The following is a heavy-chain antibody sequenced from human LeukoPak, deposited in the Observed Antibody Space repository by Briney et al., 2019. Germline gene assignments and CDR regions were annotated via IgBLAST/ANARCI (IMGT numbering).Heavy chain of an antibody. CDR3: AAGAFGGFDY. Sequence: GGSLRLSCAASGFTLSSYSMNWVRQAPGKELEWVSYISSSFETIYYADSVKGRFTISRDNAKNSLYLQMNSLRDEDTAVYYCAAGAFGGFDYWGQGTLVTVSS. V-gene: IGHV3-48*02. CDR2: ISSSFETI. D-gene: IGHD3-16*01. CDR1: GFTLSSYS. J-gene: IGHJ4*02.